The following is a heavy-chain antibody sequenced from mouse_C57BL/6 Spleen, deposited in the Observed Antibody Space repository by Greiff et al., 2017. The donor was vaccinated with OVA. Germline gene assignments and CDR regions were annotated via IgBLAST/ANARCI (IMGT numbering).Heavy chain of an antibody. CDR3: TTGSYYDYAMDY. J-gene: IGHJ4*01. CDR1: GFNIKDDY. CDR2: IDPENGDT. V-gene: IGHV14-4*01. D-gene: IGHD2-4*01. Sequence: EVQLQQSGAELVRPGASVKLSCTASGFNIKDDYMHWVKQRPEQGLEWIGWIDPENGDTEYASKFQGKATITADTSSNTAYLQLSSLTSEDTAVYYCTTGSYYDYAMDYWGQGTSVTVSS.